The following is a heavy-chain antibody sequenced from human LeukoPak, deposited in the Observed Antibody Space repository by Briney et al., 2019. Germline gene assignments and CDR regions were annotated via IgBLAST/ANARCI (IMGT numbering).Heavy chain of an antibody. J-gene: IGHJ4*02. Sequence: GESLKISCKASGYISSKNRIIWLRQMPGKGLEWMGTIDPSDSYINYSPSFKGLFTISVDKSSSTAHLQWGSLKASDTAMYYCARHPAEETASTLYFEYWGQGILVTVSS. D-gene: IGHD5-18*01. V-gene: IGHV5-10-1*01. CDR2: IDPSDSYI. CDR3: ARHPAEETASTLYFEY. CDR1: GYISSKNR.